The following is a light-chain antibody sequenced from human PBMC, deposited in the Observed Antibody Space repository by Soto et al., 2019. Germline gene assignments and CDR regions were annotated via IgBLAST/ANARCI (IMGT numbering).Light chain of an antibody. CDR3: LQYGSPLLT. V-gene: IGKV3-20*01. CDR1: QSVSSSY. CDR2: GAS. Sequence: EIVLTQSPGPLSLSPGERATLSCRASQSVSSSYLAWYQQKPGQAPRLLIYGASSRATGIPDRFSGSGSGTDFTLIISRLEPEDCAVYYCLQYGSPLLTFGQGTKVEIK. J-gene: IGKJ1*01.